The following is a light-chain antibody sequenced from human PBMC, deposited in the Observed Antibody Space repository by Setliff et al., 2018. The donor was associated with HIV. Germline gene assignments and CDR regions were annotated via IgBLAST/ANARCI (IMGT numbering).Light chain of an antibody. V-gene: IGLV2-23*02. Sequence: QSVLTQVASVSGSLGQLITISCTGSSSDIGDHNLVSWFRVDPGKAPKLIIYNVYLLASGVSPRFSASKSGNTASLTIFGLQSEDEGDYYCCSYSRSTVPYVFGSGTKVTVL. CDR3: CSYSRSTVPYV. CDR2: NVY. CDR1: SSDIGDHNL. J-gene: IGLJ1*01.